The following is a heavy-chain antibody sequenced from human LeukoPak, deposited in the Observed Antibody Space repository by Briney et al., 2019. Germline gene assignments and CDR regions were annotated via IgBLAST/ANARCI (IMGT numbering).Heavy chain of an antibody. J-gene: IGHJ4*02. D-gene: IGHD3-10*01. CDR3: AKSQFSFGSGATRPLFDY. CDR1: GYIFTDYY. Sequence: ASVKVSCKTSGYIFTDYYIHWVRQARGQGLEWMAWINPNSGGTYFAQKFEARVTLTRDTSINTAYMEMRGLTSDDTAVYYCAKSQFSFGSGATRPLFDYWGQGTQVTVSS. V-gene: IGHV1-2*02. CDR2: INPNSGGT.